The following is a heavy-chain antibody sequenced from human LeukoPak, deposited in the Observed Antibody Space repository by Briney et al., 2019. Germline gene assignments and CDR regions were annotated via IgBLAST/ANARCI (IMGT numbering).Heavy chain of an antibody. J-gene: IGHJ3*02. CDR1: GFTFDDYA. D-gene: IGHD3-22*01. CDR2: ISWNSGSI. V-gene: IGHV3-9*01. CDR3: ARASQNYYDSSGFDI. Sequence: GRSLGLSCAASGFTFDDYAMHWVRQAPGKGLEWVSGISWNSGSIGYADSVKGRFTISRDNAKNSLYLQMNSLRAEDTALYYCARASQNYYDSSGFDIWGQGTMVTVSS.